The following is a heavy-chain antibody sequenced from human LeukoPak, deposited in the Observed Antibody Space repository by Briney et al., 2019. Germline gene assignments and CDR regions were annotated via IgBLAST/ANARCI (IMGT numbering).Heavy chain of an antibody. V-gene: IGHV3-7*01. CDR2: IKQDGSEK. CDR1: GFTFSSYA. J-gene: IGHJ4*02. D-gene: IGHD3/OR15-3a*01. Sequence: NPGGSLRLSCAASGFTFSSYAMSWVRQAPGKGLEWVANIKQDGSEKYYVDSVKGRFTISRDNAKNSLYLQMNSLRAEDTAVYYCARVGTGGFDYWGQGTLVTVSS. CDR3: ARVGTGGFDY.